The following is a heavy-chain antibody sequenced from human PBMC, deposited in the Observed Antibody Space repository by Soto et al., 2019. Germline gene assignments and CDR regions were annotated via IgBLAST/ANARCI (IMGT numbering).Heavy chain of an antibody. CDR2: IHPDGAT. J-gene: IGHJ5*02. Sequence: EVLLVETGGALIQPGGSLRLSCAASGFDVSYNYMSWVRQALGKGLEWLSIIHPDGATYYAGSVKGRFTISRDNSKNTVHLQMNDLRGDDTAVYYCGSIAVAEGFDPWGQGTLVTVSS. CDR3: GSIAVAEGFDP. D-gene: IGHD6-19*01. CDR1: GFDVSYNY. V-gene: IGHV3-53*02.